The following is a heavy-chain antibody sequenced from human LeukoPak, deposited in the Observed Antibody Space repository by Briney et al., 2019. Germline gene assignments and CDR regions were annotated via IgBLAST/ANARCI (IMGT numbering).Heavy chain of an antibody. CDR1: GGSFSGYS. CDR3: ARFALDAFDI. Sequence: PSETLSLTCAVSGGSFSGYSWSWIRQPPGKGLEWIGEINHSGSTNYNPSLKSRVTISVDTSKNQFSLKLSSVTAADTAVYYCARFALDAFDIWGQGTMVTVSS. J-gene: IGHJ3*02. V-gene: IGHV4-34*01. CDR2: INHSGST.